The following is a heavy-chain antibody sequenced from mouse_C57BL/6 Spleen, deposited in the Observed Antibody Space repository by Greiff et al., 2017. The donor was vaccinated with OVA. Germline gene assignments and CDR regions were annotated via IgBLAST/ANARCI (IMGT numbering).Heavy chain of an antibody. V-gene: IGHV1-55*01. D-gene: IGHD2-2*01. Sequence: QVQLQQPGAELVKPGASVKMSCKASGYTFTSYWITWVKQRPGQGLEWIGDIYPGSGSTNYNEKFKSKATLTVDTSSSTAYMQLSSLTSEDSAVYYCARGGGYQRLYAMDYWGQGTSVTVSS. CDR2: IYPGSGST. J-gene: IGHJ4*01. CDR3: ARGGGYQRLYAMDY. CDR1: GYTFTSYW.